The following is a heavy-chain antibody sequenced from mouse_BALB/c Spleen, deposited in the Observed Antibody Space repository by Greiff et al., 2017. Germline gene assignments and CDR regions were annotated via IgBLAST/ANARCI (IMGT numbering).Heavy chain of an antibody. CDR1: GFTFSDYY. D-gene: IGHD2-1*01. Sequence: EVQGVESGGGLVKPGGSLKLSCAASGFTFSDYYMYWVRQTPEKRLEWVATISDGGSYTYYPDSVKGRFTISRDNAKNNLYLQMSSLKSEDTAMYYCARGGGGNYQAWFAYWGQGTLVTVSA. CDR3: ARGGGGNYQAWFAY. CDR2: ISDGGSYT. V-gene: IGHV5-4*02. J-gene: IGHJ3*01.